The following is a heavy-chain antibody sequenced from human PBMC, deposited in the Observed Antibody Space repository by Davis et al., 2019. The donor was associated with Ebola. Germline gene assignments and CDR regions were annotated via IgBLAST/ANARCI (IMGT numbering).Heavy chain of an antibody. D-gene: IGHD1-26*01. CDR2: INHSGST. CDR1: GGSFSGYY. Sequence: GSLRLSCAVYGGSFSGYYWSWIRQPPGKGLEWIGEINHSGSTNYNPSLKSRVTMSIDTSKNQFSLRLTSVTAADTAVYYCARGHTLRAVSNWFDPWGQGTLVTVAS. J-gene: IGHJ5*02. CDR3: ARGHTLRAVSNWFDP. V-gene: IGHV4-34*01.